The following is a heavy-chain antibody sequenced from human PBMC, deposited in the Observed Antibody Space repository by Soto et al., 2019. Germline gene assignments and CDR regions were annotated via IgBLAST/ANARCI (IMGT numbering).Heavy chain of an antibody. CDR1: GFTFSRQA. D-gene: IGHD4-17*01. J-gene: IGHJ4*02. Sequence: EVQLLESGGGLVQPGGSLRLSCTTSGFTFSRQAMTWVRQAPGRGLQWVSSISNSDDSTYYAASVKGRFTISRDISRSTLYLQMDSLRAEDTAVYYCAKGYGDSDSWGQGTQVTVSS. CDR3: AKGYGDSDS. CDR2: ISNSDDST. V-gene: IGHV3-23*01.